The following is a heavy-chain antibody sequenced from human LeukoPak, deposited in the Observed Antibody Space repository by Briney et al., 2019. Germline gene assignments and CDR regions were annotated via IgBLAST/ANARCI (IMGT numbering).Heavy chain of an antibody. V-gene: IGHV3-21*01. J-gene: IGHJ4*02. CDR1: GFAFSSYS. CDR2: ISSSSSYI. CDR3: ARDWGYDSSGYYGFDY. Sequence: GGSLRLSCAASGFAFSSYSMNWVRQAPGKGLEWVSSISSSSSYIYYADSVKGRFTISRDNAKNSLYLQMNSLRAEDMAVYYCARDWGYDSSGYYGFDYWGQGTLVTVSS. D-gene: IGHD3-22*01.